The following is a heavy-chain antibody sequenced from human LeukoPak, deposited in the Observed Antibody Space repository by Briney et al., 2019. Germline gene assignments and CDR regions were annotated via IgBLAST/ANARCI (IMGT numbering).Heavy chain of an antibody. V-gene: IGHV4-39*07. J-gene: IGHJ4*02. CDR3: AKDSSTWGNLAGHFDS. Sequence: SETLSLTCTVSGGSISSSSYYWGWIRQPPGKGLEWIGSIYYSGSTYYNPSLKSRVTISVDTSKNQFSLKLSSVTAADTAVYYCAKDSSTWGNLAGHFDSWGQGTLVTVSS. CDR2: IYYSGST. CDR1: GGSISSSSYY. D-gene: IGHD6-13*01.